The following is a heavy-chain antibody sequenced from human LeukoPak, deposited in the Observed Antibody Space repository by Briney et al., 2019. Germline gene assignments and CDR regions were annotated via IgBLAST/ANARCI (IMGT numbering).Heavy chain of an antibody. V-gene: IGHV3-21*04. CDR3: VRDRGTYRPIDY. J-gene: IGHJ4*02. Sequence: GGSLRLSCAASGFTFSTYAMSWVRQAPGKGLEWVSSISYTGTYIYYADSVKGRFTISRDNAQNSLYLQMNSLRAEDTAIYYCVRDRGTYRPIDYWGQGTLVTVSS. CDR2: ISYTGTYI. CDR1: GFTFSTYA. D-gene: IGHD1-26*01.